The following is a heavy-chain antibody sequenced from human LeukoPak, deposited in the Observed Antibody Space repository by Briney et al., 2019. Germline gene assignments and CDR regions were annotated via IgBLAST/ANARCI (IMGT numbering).Heavy chain of an antibody. J-gene: IGHJ4*02. V-gene: IGHV3-30*18. CDR1: GFTFSSYG. CDR3: AKRRYSSSSWDYFDY. Sequence: GGSLRLSCAASGFTFSSYGMHWVRQAPGKGLEWMAVISYDGSNKYYADSVKGRFTISRDNSKNTLYLQMNSLRAEDTAVYYCAKRRYSSSSWDYFDYWGQGTLVTVSS. D-gene: IGHD6-6*01. CDR2: ISYDGSNK.